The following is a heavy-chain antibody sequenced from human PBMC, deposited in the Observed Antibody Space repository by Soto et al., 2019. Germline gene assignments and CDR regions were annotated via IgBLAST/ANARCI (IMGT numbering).Heavy chain of an antibody. J-gene: IGHJ4*02. CDR3: ARHKYSYGYEHSF. V-gene: IGHV1-3*01. CDR2: INVGNGNT. Sequence: ASVKVSCKASGGTFSSYAISWVRQAPGQRLEWMGWINVGNGNTKYSQKFQDRVAITRDTSASTAYMELSSLGFEDTAVYSCARHKYSYGYEHSFWGQGTLVTVSS. D-gene: IGHD5-18*01. CDR1: GGTFSSYA.